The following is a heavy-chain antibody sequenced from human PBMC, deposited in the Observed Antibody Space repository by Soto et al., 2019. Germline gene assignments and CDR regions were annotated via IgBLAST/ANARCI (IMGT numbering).Heavy chain of an antibody. V-gene: IGHV3-7*01. J-gene: IGHJ4*02. Sequence: GGSLRLSCAASGFTFSSSWMAWVRQAPGKGLEWVALINPDGSVASYVGSVRGRFIISRDNAQNSLYLQMNSVSAEDTAVYYCSRDPGFGAIDYWGQGTLVTISS. CDR2: INPDGSVA. D-gene: IGHD3-10*01. CDR1: GFTFSSSW. CDR3: SRDPGFGAIDY.